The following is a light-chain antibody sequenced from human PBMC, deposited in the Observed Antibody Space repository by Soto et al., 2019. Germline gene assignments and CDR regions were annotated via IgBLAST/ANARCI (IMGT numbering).Light chain of an antibody. CDR2: WAY. V-gene: IGKV4-1*01. CDR3: QQYYTTPPVT. CDR1: QSLLYNSNNKNY. J-gene: IGKJ4*01. Sequence: DIVMTQSPDSLAVSLGERATINCKSSQSLLYNSNNKNYLAWYQQKPGQPPKLLIYWAYIRESGVPDRFRGSGSGTDFTLTISSLQAEDVAVYYCQQYYTTPPVTFGGGTKVEIK.